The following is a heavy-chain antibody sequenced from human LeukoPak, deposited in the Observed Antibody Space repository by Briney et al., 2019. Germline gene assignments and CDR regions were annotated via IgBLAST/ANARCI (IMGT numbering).Heavy chain of an antibody. Sequence: AGGSLRLSCTVSGITFSRYWMSWVRQAPGKGLEWVANINQDGNRENYVDSVKGRFSISRDNAKNSLFLQMHSLRVEDTAVYYCATTFPYCSDGTCALGGQGTLVTVSS. CDR2: INQDGNRE. CDR1: GITFSRYW. J-gene: IGHJ4*02. CDR3: ATTFPYCSDGTCAL. D-gene: IGHD2-15*01. V-gene: IGHV3-7*01.